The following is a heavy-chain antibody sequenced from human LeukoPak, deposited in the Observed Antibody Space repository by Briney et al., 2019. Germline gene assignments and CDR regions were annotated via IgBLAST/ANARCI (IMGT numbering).Heavy chain of an antibody. CDR1: GFTFSSYW. J-gene: IGHJ6*02. Sequence: GGSLRLPCAASGFTFSSYWMSWVRQSPGKGLEWVANINQDGSENHYVESVKGRFTISRDNAKNSVFVQMNGLRVEDTAVYYCARVEGSGWSHNYYYYGMDVWGQGTTVTVSS. D-gene: IGHD6-19*01. V-gene: IGHV3-7*01. CDR3: ARVEGSGWSHNYYYYGMDV. CDR2: INQDGSEN.